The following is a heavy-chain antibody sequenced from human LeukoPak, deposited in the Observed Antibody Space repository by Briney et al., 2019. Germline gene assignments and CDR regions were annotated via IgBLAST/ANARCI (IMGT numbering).Heavy chain of an antibody. CDR3: ARHQWHYYYYMGV. V-gene: IGHV4-39*01. D-gene: IGHD6-19*01. Sequence: PSETLSLTCTVSGGSISSSSYYWGWIRQPPGKGLEWIGSIYSSGDTYYNPSLKSRRVTISVDTSKNQFSLRLSSVTSADTAVYYCARHQWHYYYYMGVWGKGSTVTVSS. J-gene: IGHJ6*03. CDR2: IYSSGDT. CDR1: GGSISSSSYY.